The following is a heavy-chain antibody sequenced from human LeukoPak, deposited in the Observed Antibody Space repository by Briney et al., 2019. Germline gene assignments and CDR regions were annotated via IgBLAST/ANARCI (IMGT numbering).Heavy chain of an antibody. Sequence: PGGSLRLSCAASGFTVSSNYMSWVRQPPGKGLEWVSLIYRGGTTYYAGSVKCRFTITRDRSKNTLYLKMNSLRAEATVFYYRSNDLRDASAYDYWGQGTLVTVSS. CDR3: SNDLRDASAYDY. V-gene: IGHV3-66*02. D-gene: IGHD3-3*01. J-gene: IGHJ4*02. CDR2: IYRGGTT. CDR1: GFTVSSNY.